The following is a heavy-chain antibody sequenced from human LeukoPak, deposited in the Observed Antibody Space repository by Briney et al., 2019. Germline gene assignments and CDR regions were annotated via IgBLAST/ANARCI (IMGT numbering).Heavy chain of an antibody. CDR2: INWNGGST. CDR1: GFTFDDYG. J-gene: IGHJ4*02. Sequence: GGSLRLSCAASGFTFDDYGMSWVRQAPGKGLEWVSGINWNGGSTGYADSVKGRFTISRDNAKNSLYLQMNSLRAEDTALYYCARGGNYYYNSSGYYTFDYWGQGTLVTVSS. D-gene: IGHD3-22*01. V-gene: IGHV3-20*04. CDR3: ARGGNYYYNSSGYYTFDY.